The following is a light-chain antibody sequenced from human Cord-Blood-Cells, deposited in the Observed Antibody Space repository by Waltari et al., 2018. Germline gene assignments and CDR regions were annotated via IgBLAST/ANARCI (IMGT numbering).Light chain of an antibody. Sequence: QSALTQPPSASGSPGPSVTISCTGTSSDVGGSNYVPWYQQHPGKAPKLMIYEVSKRPSGVPDRFSGSKSGNTASLTVSGLQAEDEADYYCSSYAGSNNLVFGGGTKLTVL. V-gene: IGLV2-8*01. CDR1: SSDVGGSNY. J-gene: IGLJ2*01. CDR3: SSYAGSNNLV. CDR2: EVS.